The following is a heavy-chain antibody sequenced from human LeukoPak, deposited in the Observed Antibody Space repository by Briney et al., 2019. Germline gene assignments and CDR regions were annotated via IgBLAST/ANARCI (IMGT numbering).Heavy chain of an antibody. CDR2: IYYSGST. J-gene: IGHJ4*02. D-gene: IGHD2-2*01. V-gene: IGHV4-59*01. CDR3: ARFPVVPAAFFDY. CDR1: GGSISSYY. Sequence: SETLSLTCTVSGGSISSYYWSWIRQPPGKGLEWIGYIYYSGSTNYNPSLKSRVTMSVDTSKNQFSLKLSSVTAADTAVYYCARFPVVPAAFFDYWGQGTLVTVSS.